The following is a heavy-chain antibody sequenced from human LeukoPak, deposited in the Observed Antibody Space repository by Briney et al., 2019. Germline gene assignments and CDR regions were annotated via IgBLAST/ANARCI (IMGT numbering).Heavy chain of an antibody. CDR2: KKQDGSEK. CDR1: GFTFSSYW. D-gene: IGHD2-2*01. J-gene: IGHJ6*03. V-gene: IGHV3-7*01. Sequence: GGSLRLSCAASGFTFSSYWMSWVPQAPGKGREWVPNKKQDGSEKYYLDCVKGRFTISRDNAKNSLYLQMNSLRAEDTAVYYCARDRPLYCSSTSCYVRGNYYYYYMDVWGKGTTVTVSS. CDR3: ARDRPLYCSSTSCYVRGNYYYYYMDV.